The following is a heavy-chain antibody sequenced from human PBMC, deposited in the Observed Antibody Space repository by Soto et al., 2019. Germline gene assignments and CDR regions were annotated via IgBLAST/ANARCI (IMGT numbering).Heavy chain of an antibody. J-gene: IGHJ4*02. V-gene: IGHV3-23*01. CDR3: AKDRRAGGNYGFYSDF. CDR2: SSATGAGT. D-gene: IGHD1-7*01. CDR1: GFTFSSYG. Sequence: EVQLLESGGGLVQPGGSLRLSCAASGFTFSSYGMTWVRQDPGKGLEWVSFSSATGAGTYYADSVKGRVTISRDNSKNTLYLQMTSLRADDTAVYYCAKDRRAGGNYGFYSDFWGQGAMVIVSS.